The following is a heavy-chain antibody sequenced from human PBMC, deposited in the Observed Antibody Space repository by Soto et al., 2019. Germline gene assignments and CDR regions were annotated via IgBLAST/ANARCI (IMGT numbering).Heavy chain of an antibody. Sequence: DVHLVQSGGGLVQPWESLSLSCVASGFTFNDYAMHWVRQTPGKGLEWVAAISNRGSSAYYADSVKGRFTISRDKSTKTLSLHMHTLRVEDTAVYFCAKAFCDAATCFPCGSWGQGTPVAVSP. CDR2: ISNRGSSA. CDR1: GFTFNDYA. J-gene: IGHJ4*02. CDR3: AKAFCDAATCFPCGS. V-gene: IGHV3-23*04. D-gene: IGHD2-21*01.